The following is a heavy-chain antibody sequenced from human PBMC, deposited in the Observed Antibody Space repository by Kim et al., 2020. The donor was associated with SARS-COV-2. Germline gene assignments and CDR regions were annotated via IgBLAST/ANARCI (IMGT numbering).Heavy chain of an antibody. V-gene: IGHV3-48*02. CDR3: ARDPSGWYVDYYYGMDV. Sequence: VKGRFTISRDNAKNSLYLQMNSLRDEDTAVYYCARDPSGWYVDYYYGMDVWGQGTTVTVSS. J-gene: IGHJ6*02. D-gene: IGHD6-19*01.